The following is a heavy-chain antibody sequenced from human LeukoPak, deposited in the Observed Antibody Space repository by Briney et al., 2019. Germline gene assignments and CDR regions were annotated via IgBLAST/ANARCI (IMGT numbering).Heavy chain of an antibody. J-gene: IGHJ6*03. Sequence: PSQTLSLTCTISGGSISSGDYYWNWIRQPPGKGLEWIGYISYSGSTYFNPSLRSRVTISVDTSENQFSLKLSSVTAADTAVYYFARETYYYDSSGLPHYYMDVWGKGTTVTVSS. D-gene: IGHD3-22*01. CDR3: ARETYYYDSSGLPHYYMDV. V-gene: IGHV4-30-4*08. CDR1: GGSISSGDYY. CDR2: ISYSGST.